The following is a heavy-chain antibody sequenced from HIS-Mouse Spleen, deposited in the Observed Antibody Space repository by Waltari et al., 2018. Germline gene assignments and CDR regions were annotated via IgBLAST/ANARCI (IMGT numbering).Heavy chain of an antibody. D-gene: IGHD6-13*01. CDR3: AREIPYSSSWYDWYFDL. CDR2: IYYRGSP. CDR1: GGSISSSSYY. J-gene: IGHJ2*01. Sequence: QLQLQESGPGLVKPSETLSLTCTVSGGSISSSSYYWGWIPQPPGKGLEWIGRIYYRGSPYYHPSLKSRVTISVDTSKNQFSLKLSSVTAADTAVYYCAREIPYSSSWYDWYFDLWGRGTLVTVSS. V-gene: IGHV4-39*07.